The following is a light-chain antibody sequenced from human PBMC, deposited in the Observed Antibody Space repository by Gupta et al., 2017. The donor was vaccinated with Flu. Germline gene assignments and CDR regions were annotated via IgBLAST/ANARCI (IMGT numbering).Light chain of an antibody. CDR1: RRDVGAYKY. CDR3: CSYGGTNAFWV. CDR2: DVT. V-gene: IGLV2-11*01. Sequence: VTSSCTGTRRDVGAYKYVSWYQHHPGKAPKVIIYDVTKRPSGVPGRLSGSKSGNTASLTISGLQADDEADYYCCSYGGTNAFWVFGGGIKLTVL. J-gene: IGLJ3*02.